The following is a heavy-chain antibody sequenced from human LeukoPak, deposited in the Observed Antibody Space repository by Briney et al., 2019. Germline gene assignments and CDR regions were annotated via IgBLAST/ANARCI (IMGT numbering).Heavy chain of an antibody. Sequence: ASLKVSCKASGYTFTSYYMHWVRQTPGQGLEWMGIINPSGGSTSYAQKFQGRVTMTRDTSTSTVYMELSSLRSEDTAVYYCARGRAAAGDWFDPWGQGTLVTVSS. CDR3: ARGRAAAGDWFDP. D-gene: IGHD6-13*01. CDR2: INPSGGST. V-gene: IGHV1-46*01. J-gene: IGHJ5*02. CDR1: GYTFTSYY.